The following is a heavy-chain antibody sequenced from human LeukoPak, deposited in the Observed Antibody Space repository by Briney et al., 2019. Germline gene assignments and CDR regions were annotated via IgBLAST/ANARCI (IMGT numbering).Heavy chain of an antibody. CDR2: ITSVGTNI. J-gene: IGHJ6*03. CDR1: GFTFSDFY. D-gene: IGHD1-7*01. Sequence: GGSLRLSCAASGFTFSDFYMSWIRQAPGKGLEWVSYITSVGTNIYYADSVKGRFTISRDNAKNSLYLQMTSLRAEDTAVYYCARGTGTTPDYYMDVWGKGTTVTVSS. CDR3: ARGTGTTPDYYMDV. V-gene: IGHV3-11*04.